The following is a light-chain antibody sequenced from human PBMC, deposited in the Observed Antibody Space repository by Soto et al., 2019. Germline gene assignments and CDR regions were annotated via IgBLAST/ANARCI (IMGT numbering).Light chain of an antibody. CDR1: QSISSW. CDR3: QQYNGYSRT. J-gene: IGKJ1*01. V-gene: IGKV1-5*03. Sequence: DIQMTQSPSTLSASVGDRVTITCRARQSISSWLAWYQQKPGKAPKILIYKASNLPSGVPSRFRGSGSGTEFTLTISRLQPDDFSTYYCQQYNGYSRTFGLGTKVDIK. CDR2: KAS.